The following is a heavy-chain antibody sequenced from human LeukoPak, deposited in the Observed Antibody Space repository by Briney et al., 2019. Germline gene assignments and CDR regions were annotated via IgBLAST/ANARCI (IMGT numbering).Heavy chain of an antibody. CDR1: GFTFSSYW. J-gene: IGHJ4*02. CDR3: ARDTDCSGGSCYFPYYFDY. Sequence: PGGSLRLSCAASGFTFSSYWMHWVRQAPGKGLVWVSRINSDGSSTSYADSVKGRFTISRDNAKNTLYLQMNSLRAEDTAVYYCARDTDCSGGSCYFPYYFDYWGQGTLVTVSS. D-gene: IGHD2-15*01. V-gene: IGHV3-74*01. CDR2: INSDGSST.